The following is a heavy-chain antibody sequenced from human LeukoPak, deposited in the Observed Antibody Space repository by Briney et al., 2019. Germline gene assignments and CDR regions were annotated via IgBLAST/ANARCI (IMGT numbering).Heavy chain of an antibody. V-gene: IGHV1-69*04. CDR1: GGTFSSYA. Sequence: SVKVSCKASGGTFSSYAISWVRQAPGQGLEWMGRIIPILGIANYAQKFQGRVTITADKSTSTAYMELSSLRSEDTAVYYCARGHGAVAGTGEDYWGQGTLVTVSS. CDR2: IIPILGIA. CDR3: ARGHGAVAGTGEDY. D-gene: IGHD6-19*01. J-gene: IGHJ4*02.